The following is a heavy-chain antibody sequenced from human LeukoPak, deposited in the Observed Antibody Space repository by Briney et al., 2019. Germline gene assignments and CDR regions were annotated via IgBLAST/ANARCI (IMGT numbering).Heavy chain of an antibody. D-gene: IGHD6-19*01. Sequence: KTGGSLRLSCAASGFTFSSYSMNWVRQASGKGLEWVSSISSSSSYIYYADSVKGRFTISRDNAKSSLYLQMNSLRAEDTAVYYCARGYGSSGWVPDYWGQGTLVTVSS. J-gene: IGHJ4*02. V-gene: IGHV3-21*01. CDR1: GFTFSSYS. CDR2: ISSSSSYI. CDR3: ARGYGSSGWVPDY.